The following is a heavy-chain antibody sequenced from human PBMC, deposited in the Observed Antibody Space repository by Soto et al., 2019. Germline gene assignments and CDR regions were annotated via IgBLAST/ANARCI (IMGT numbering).Heavy chain of an antibody. D-gene: IGHD3-22*01. Sequence: SLNHSCKASGYTFSRYPIGWVRQAPGQELEWMGGISTYNGNTNYAQNLQGRVTMTTDTSTSTAYMELSSLRSDDTAVYYCAIDYLSDSSGYFYLVTYFDYWGQGTLVTVSS. V-gene: IGHV1-18*01. CDR1: GYTFSRYP. CDR3: AIDYLSDSSGYFYLVTYFDY. J-gene: IGHJ4*02. CDR2: ISTYNGNT.